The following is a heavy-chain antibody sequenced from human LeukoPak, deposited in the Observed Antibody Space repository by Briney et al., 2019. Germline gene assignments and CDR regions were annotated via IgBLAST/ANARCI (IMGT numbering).Heavy chain of an antibody. CDR2: ISGSGGST. Sequence: GGSLRLSCAASGFTFSSYAMSWVRQAPGKGLEWVSAISGSGGSTYYADSVKGRFTISRDNSKNTLYLQMNSLRAEDTAVYYCAKWGSSSWYVRDAFDIWGQGTMVTVSS. CDR3: AKWGSSSWYVRDAFDI. D-gene: IGHD6-13*01. CDR1: GFTFSSYA. J-gene: IGHJ3*02. V-gene: IGHV3-23*01.